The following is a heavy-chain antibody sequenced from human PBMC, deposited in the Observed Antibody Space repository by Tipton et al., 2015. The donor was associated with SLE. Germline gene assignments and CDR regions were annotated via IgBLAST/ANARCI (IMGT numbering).Heavy chain of an antibody. CDR2: ISYDGSNK. J-gene: IGHJ4*02. Sequence: QLVQSGAEVKKPGASVKVSCKASGYTFTSYAMHWVRQAPGKGLEWVAVISYDGSNKYYADSVKGRFTISRDNSKNTLYLQMNSLRAEDTAVYYCARDSRNGYYDSSGYPDWGQGTLVTVSS. V-gene: IGHV3-30*04. D-gene: IGHD3-22*01. CDR1: GYTFTSYA. CDR3: ARDSRNGYYDSSGYPD.